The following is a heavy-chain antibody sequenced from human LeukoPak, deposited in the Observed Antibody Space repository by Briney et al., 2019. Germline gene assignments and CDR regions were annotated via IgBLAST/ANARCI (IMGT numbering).Heavy chain of an antibody. J-gene: IGHJ5*02. CDR1: GDAITRSNW. Sequence: SETLSLTCAVSGDAITRSNWWSWVRQPPGKGLEWIGYIYYSGSTNYNPSLKSRVTISVDTSKNQFSLKLSSVTAADTAVYYCARDIGKYCSGGSCERYNWFDPWGQGTLVTVSS. CDR3: ARDIGKYCSGGSCERYNWFDP. CDR2: IYYSGST. V-gene: IGHV4-4*02. D-gene: IGHD2-15*01.